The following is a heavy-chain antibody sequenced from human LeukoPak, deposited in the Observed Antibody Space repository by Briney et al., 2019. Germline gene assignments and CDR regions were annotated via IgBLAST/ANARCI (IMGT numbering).Heavy chain of an antibody. J-gene: IGHJ4*02. CDR2: VHHSGTT. V-gene: IGHV4-59*01. CDR3: ATGYGDFRVEGRYFYS. D-gene: IGHD4-17*01. Sequence: SETLSLTCTVSDGSITNYDWSWVRQPPGKGLEFIGHVHHSGTTNYNPSLRSRVTISIDTSKKHFFLKLKSVTAADTAVYYCATGYGDFRVEGRYFYSWGQGTLVTVSS. CDR1: DGSITNYD.